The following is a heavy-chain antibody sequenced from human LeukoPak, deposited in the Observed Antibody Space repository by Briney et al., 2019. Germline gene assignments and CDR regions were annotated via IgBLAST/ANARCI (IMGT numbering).Heavy chain of an antibody. CDR1: GFTFSSYW. D-gene: IGHD3-10*01. J-gene: IGHJ6*04. CDR2: IKQDGSEK. CDR3: ARVWVSDYYGSGSPLDV. V-gene: IGHV3-7*01. Sequence: GGSLRLSCAASGFTFSSYWMSWVRQAPGKGLEWVANIKQDGSEKYYVDSVKGRFTISRDNAKNSLYLQMNSLRAEDTAVYYCARVWVSDYYGSGSPLDVWGKGTTVTISS.